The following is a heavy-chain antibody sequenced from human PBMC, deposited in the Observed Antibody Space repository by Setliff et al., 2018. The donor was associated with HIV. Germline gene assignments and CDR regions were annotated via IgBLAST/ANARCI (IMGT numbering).Heavy chain of an antibody. D-gene: IGHD3-22*01. Sequence: SVKVSCKPSGGTFSSYAITWVRQAPGQGLEWMGGIIPILGVANYAQKFQGRVTITADKSTTTAYMELSSLRSEDTAVYYCATARRDYYDRGRRSHYYIDVWGKGTTVTVSS. J-gene: IGHJ6*03. CDR1: GGTFSSYA. CDR2: IIPILGVA. CDR3: ATARRDYYDRGRRSHYYIDV. V-gene: IGHV1-69*10.